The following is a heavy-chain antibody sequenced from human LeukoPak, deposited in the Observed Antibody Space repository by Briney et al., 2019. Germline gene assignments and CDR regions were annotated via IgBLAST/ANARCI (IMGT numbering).Heavy chain of an antibody. J-gene: IGHJ4*02. D-gene: IGHD1-26*01. CDR3: ASSGSYRFDY. Sequence: RTGGSLRLSCAASGFTFSTYDMMWVRQTPDSGLEWVSIISGSGGTTYYADSVKGRFTISRDNAKNSLYLQMNSLRDEDTAVYYCASSGSYRFDYWGQGTLVTVSS. CDR1: GFTFSTYD. V-gene: IGHV3-23*01. CDR2: ISGSGGTT.